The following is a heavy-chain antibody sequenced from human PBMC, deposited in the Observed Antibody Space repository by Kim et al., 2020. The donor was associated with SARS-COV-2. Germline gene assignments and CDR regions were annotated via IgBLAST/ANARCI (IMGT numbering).Heavy chain of an antibody. Sequence: KGRITISRDNSKNTLYLQMNSLRAEVTAVYYCAKDRGYYGSEGDYYGMDVWGQGTTVTVSS. J-gene: IGHJ6*02. CDR3: AKDRGYYGSEGDYYGMDV. D-gene: IGHD3-10*01. V-gene: IGHV3-33*06.